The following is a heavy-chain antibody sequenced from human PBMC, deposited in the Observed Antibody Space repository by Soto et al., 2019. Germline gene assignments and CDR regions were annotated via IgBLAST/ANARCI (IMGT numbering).Heavy chain of an antibody. CDR2: ISSSSSTI. CDR3: ARVIWSGHLTSDL. D-gene: IGHD3-3*01. Sequence: GGSLRLCCAASGFTFSSNSMNWVRQAPGKGLEWISYISSSSSTIYADSVKGRFTISRDNAKNSLYLQMNSLRDEDTAVYYCARVIWSGHLTSDLWGQRTLVTVSS. V-gene: IGHV3-48*02. J-gene: IGHJ5*02. CDR1: GFTFSSNS.